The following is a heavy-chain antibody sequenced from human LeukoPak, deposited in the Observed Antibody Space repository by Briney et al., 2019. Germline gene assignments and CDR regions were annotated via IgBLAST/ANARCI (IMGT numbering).Heavy chain of an antibody. CDR1: GGSFSGYY. CDR3: ARTYERGNAYYFDY. Sequence: PSETLSLTCAVYGGSFSGYYWSWIRQPPGKGLEWIGEINHSGSTNYNPSLKSRVTISVVRSKNQFSLKLSSVTAADTAVYYCARTYERGNAYYFDYWGQGTLVTVYS. J-gene: IGHJ4*02. CDR2: INHSGST. V-gene: IGHV4-34*01. D-gene: IGHD1-1*01.